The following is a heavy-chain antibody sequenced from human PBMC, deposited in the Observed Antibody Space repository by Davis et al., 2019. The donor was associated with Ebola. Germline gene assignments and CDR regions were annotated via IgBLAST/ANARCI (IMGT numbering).Heavy chain of an antibody. CDR3: ARGLAMYADILTGYYKSWFDP. CDR1: GGSFSGYY. D-gene: IGHD3-9*01. J-gene: IGHJ5*02. Sequence: PSETLSLTCAVYGGSFSGYYWSWIRQPPGKGLEWIGEINHSGSTNYNPSLKSRVTISVDTSKNQFSLKLSSVTAADTAVYYCARGLAMYADILTGYYKSWFDPWGQGTLVTVSS. V-gene: IGHV4-34*01. CDR2: INHSGST.